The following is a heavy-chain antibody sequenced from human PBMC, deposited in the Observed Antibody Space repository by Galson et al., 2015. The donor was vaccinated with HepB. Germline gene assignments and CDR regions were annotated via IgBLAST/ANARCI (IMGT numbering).Heavy chain of an antibody. CDR2: INAGNGNT. D-gene: IGHD3-10*01. J-gene: IGHJ4*02. Sequence: SCKASGYTFTSYAMHWVRQAPGQRLEWMGWINAGNGNTKYSQKFQGRVTITRDTSASTAYMELSSLRSEDTAVYYCARGTKYYYGSGSYYPYYFDYWGQGTLVTVSS. V-gene: IGHV1-3*01. CDR3: ARGTKYYYGSGSYYPYYFDY. CDR1: GYTFTSYA.